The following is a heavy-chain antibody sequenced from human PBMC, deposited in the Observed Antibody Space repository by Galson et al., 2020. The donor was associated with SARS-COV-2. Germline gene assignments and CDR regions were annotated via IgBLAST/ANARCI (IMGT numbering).Heavy chain of an antibody. J-gene: IGHJ4*02. Sequence: KMSGPTLVKPTQTLTLTCSLSGFSPNTIGLGVAWIRQPPGKALEWLALIYSDDDKLFRPSLQSRLTITKDTSRNQVVLTMTNMDPVDTATYFCAYKPRGTTCYSYWGQGTLVTVST. D-gene: IGHD2-15*01. V-gene: IGHV2-5*02. CDR1: GFSPNTIGLG. CDR2: IYSDDDK. CDR3: AYKPRGTTCYSY.